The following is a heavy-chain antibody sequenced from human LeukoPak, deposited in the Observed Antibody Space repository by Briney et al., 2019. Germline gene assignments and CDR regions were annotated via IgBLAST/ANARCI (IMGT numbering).Heavy chain of an antibody. J-gene: IGHJ4*02. D-gene: IGHD3-16*01. CDR3: ARDTAGEGEFDY. CDR1: GFNFNGHS. CDR2: TRNKASNYTT. V-gene: IGHV3-72*01. Sequence: GGSLRLSCAASGFNFNGHSMDRVRQAPGKGLEWVGRTRNKASNYTTQYAASVNGRFAISRDVSRNSMYLQMNSLKTEDTAVYYCARDTAGEGEFDYWGQGTLVTVSS.